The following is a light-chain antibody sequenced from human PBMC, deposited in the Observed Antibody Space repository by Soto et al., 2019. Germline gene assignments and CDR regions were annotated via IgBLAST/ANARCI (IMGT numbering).Light chain of an antibody. CDR1: SSDVGGYNY. J-gene: IGLJ2*01. V-gene: IGLV2-11*01. CDR2: DVS. Sequence: ALTQPRSVSGSPGQSVTISCTGTSSDVGGYNYVSWYQQHPGKAPKLMIYDVSKRPSGVPDRFSGSKSGNTASLTISGLQAEDEADYYCCSYAGSYIFVVFGGGTQLTVL. CDR3: CSYAGSYIFVV.